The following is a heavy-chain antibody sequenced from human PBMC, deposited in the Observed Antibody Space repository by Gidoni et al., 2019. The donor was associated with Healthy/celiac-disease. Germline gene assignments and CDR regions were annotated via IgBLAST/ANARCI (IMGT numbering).Heavy chain of an antibody. Sequence: QVQLVESGGGVVQPGRSLRLSCAASGFTFSSYGMHWVRQAPGKGLEWVAVISYDGSNKYYADSVKGRFTISRDNSKNTLYLQMNSLRAEDTAVYYCAKDLYYDIVDYDYWGQGTLVTVSS. CDR1: GFTFSSYG. V-gene: IGHV3-30*18. CDR2: ISYDGSNK. D-gene: IGHD3-22*01. J-gene: IGHJ4*02. CDR3: AKDLYYDIVDYDY.